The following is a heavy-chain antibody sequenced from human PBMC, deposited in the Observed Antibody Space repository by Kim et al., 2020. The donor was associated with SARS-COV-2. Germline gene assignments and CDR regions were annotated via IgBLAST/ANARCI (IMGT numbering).Heavy chain of an antibody. CDR2: WYN. J-gene: IGHJ4*02. CDR3: ARQRGGFDY. Sequence: WYNDYAVSLKSRITINPDPSKNQFSLQLNSVTPEDTAVYYCARQRGGFDYWGQGTLVTVSS. V-gene: IGHV6-1*01. D-gene: IGHD3-16*01.